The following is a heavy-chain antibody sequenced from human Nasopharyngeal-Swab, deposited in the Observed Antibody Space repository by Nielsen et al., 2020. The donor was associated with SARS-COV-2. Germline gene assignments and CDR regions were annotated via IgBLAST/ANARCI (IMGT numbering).Heavy chain of an antibody. Sequence: GESLKISCAASGFTFNNYNINWVRQAPGKGLEWVSSISNSSSYIYYADSVKGRFTISRDNAKNTHYLQMNSLRAEDTAVYYCASDGLDYDFWSAYFMDVWGQGTTVTVSS. J-gene: IGHJ6*02. D-gene: IGHD3-3*01. CDR1: GFTFNNYN. V-gene: IGHV3-21*01. CDR2: ISNSSSYI. CDR3: ASDGLDYDFWSAYFMDV.